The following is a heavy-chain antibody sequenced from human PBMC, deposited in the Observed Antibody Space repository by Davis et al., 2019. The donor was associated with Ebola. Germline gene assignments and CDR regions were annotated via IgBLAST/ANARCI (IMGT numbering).Heavy chain of an antibody. Sequence: AGSLRLSCAVSGFTFSSYSMNWVRQAPGKGREWVSSTSSSSSYIYYADSVKGRFTISRDNAKNSLYLQMNSLRAEDTAVYYCAREGRLAAAGNSYYYYYGMDVWGQGTTVTVSS. J-gene: IGHJ6*02. CDR2: TSSSSSYI. CDR3: AREGRLAAAGNSYYYYYGMDV. CDR1: GFTFSSYS. D-gene: IGHD6-13*01. V-gene: IGHV3-21*01.